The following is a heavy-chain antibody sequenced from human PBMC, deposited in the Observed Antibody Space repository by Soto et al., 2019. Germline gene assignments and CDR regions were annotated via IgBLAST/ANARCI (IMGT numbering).Heavy chain of an antibody. CDR3: AGGPTAEKVAS. V-gene: IGHV4-30-4*01. CDR2: IHNSGSP. CDR1: GASIYNGGYF. J-gene: IGHJ5*02. D-gene: IGHD5-12*01. Sequence: QVQLQESGPGLVRPSQTLSLTCSVSGASIYNGGYFWSWIRQSPGKGLEWIGHIHNSGSPYNNPSLKSRVTITAAASMNRSSRALTTGPAAAAAVYYCAGGPTAEKVASWGQGILVTVPS.